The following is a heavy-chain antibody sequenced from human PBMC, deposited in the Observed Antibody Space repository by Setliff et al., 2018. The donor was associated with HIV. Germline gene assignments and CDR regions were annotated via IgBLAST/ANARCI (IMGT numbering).Heavy chain of an antibody. J-gene: IGHJ5*02. V-gene: IGHV3-30*04. D-gene: IGHD1-26*01. CDR1: GFTFSSYA. Sequence: GGSLRLSCAASGFTFSSYAMHWVRQAPGKGLEWVAVISYDGRNQYYAESVKGRFTVSRDNSKNTLFLQMDSLNHEDTALYFCARSQWEVPILSWFDPWGQGTSVTVSS. CDR2: ISYDGRNQ. CDR3: ARSQWEVPILSWFDP.